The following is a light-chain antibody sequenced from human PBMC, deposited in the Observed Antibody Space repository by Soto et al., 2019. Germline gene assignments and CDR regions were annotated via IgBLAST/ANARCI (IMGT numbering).Light chain of an antibody. CDR3: AAWDDSLSGSYV. CDR1: SSNIGNNY. J-gene: IGLJ1*01. CDR2: RND. Sequence: QSLLTQPPSASGTPGQRVTVSCSGSSSNIGNNYVFWYQHLPGTAPKLLIYRNDQRPSGVSARFSGSKSGTSASLAISGLRSEDEADYYCAAWDDSLSGSYVFGPGTKVTVL. V-gene: IGLV1-47*01.